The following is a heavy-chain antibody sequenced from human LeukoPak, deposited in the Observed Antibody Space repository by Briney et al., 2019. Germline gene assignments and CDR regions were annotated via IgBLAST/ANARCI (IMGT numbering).Heavy chain of an antibody. CDR2: INPNNGGT. CDR3: ASERSPHYHDY. CDR1: GCTFRMYA. V-gene: IGHV1-2*02. D-gene: IGHD1-26*01. J-gene: IGHJ4*02. Sequence: ASVNDTFKSTGCTFRMYAIHGLGQAPGQGLEWLGWINPNNGGTKYTQKFQGRVTMTRDTSISTTYMELTRLISDDTAIYYCASERSPHYHDYWGQGTVVTVSS.